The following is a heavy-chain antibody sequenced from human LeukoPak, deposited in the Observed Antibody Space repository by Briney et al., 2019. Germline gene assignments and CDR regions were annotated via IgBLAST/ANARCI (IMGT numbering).Heavy chain of an antibody. Sequence: GASVKVSCKASGYTFTSYGISWVRRAPGQGLEWMGWISAYNGNTNYAQKLQGRVTMTTDTSTSTAYMELRSLRSDDKAVYYCAREYSGYDRAHFDYWGQGTLVTVSS. CDR2: ISAYNGNT. CDR3: AREYSGYDRAHFDY. V-gene: IGHV1-18*01. CDR1: GYTFTSYG. D-gene: IGHD5-12*01. J-gene: IGHJ4*02.